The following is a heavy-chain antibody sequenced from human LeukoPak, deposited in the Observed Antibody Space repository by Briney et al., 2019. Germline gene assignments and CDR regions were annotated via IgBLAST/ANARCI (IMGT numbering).Heavy chain of an antibody. D-gene: IGHD5-24*01. V-gene: IGHV4-39*07. CDR3: ARVDGYNYGRAFDI. CDR1: GGSISSSSYY. J-gene: IGHJ3*02. Sequence: SETLSLTCTVSGGSISSSSYYWGWIRQPPGKGLEWIGSIYYSGSTYYNPSLKSRVTISVDTSKNQFSLKLSSVTAADTAVYYCARVDGYNYGRAFDIWGQGTMVTVSS. CDR2: IYYSGST.